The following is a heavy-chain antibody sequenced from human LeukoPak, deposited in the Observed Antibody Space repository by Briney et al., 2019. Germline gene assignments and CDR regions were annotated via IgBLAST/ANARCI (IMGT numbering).Heavy chain of an antibody. V-gene: IGHV1-18*04. D-gene: IGHD3-9*01. CDR2: VSGYRGNT. CDR1: GYTFNSYG. Sequence: ASVKVSCKTSGYTFNSYGINWVRQAPGEGLEWMGWVSGYRGNTHYAQKFQGSVSMATDASTSTAYMEMKNLTFDDTAVYYCARAIYGLTGFDYWGQGTLITVSS. CDR3: ARAIYGLTGFDY. J-gene: IGHJ4*02.